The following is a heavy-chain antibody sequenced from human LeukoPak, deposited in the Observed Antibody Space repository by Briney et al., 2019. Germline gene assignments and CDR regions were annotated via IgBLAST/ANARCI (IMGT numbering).Heavy chain of an antibody. J-gene: IGHJ4*02. V-gene: IGHV1-2*04. Sequence: ASVKVSCKASGYTFTGYYMHWVRQAPGQGLEWMGWINPNSGGTDYAQKFQGWVTMTRDTSISTAYMELSRLRSDNTAVYYCARDYGSGKPRYYFDYWGQGTLVTVSS. CDR2: INPNSGGT. D-gene: IGHD3-10*01. CDR3: ARDYGSGKPRYYFDY. CDR1: GYTFTGYY.